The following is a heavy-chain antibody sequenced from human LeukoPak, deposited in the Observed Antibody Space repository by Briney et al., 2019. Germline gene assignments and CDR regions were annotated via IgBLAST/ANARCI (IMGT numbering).Heavy chain of an antibody. CDR1: GFTFSSYS. CDR3: ASYDSSGYYQEYFQH. Sequence: GGSLRLSCAASGFTFSSYSMNWVRQAPGKGLEWVSSISSSSSYIYYADSVKGRFTISRDNAKNSLYLQMNSLRAEDTAVYYCASYDSSGYYQEYFQHWGHGTLVTVSS. V-gene: IGHV3-21*01. CDR2: ISSSSSYI. J-gene: IGHJ1*01. D-gene: IGHD3-22*01.